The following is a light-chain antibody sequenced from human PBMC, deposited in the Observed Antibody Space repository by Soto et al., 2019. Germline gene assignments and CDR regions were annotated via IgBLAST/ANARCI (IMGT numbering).Light chain of an antibody. CDR1: GGDIGGSDS. CDR3: ASFTRSNIMV. J-gene: IGLJ3*02. CDR2: EVN. Sequence: QSALTQPVSVSGSPGRSITISCTGTGGDIGGSDSVSWYQRHPGGAPRLLIYEVNNRPSGVSDRFSASKSGDTASLTISGLQPEDEADYFCASFTRSNIMVFGVGTKVTVL. V-gene: IGLV2-14*01.